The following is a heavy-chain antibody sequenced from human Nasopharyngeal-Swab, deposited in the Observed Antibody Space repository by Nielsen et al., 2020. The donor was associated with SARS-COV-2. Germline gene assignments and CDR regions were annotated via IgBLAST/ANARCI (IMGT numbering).Heavy chain of an antibody. V-gene: IGHV4-34*01. Sequence: WIRQPPGKGLEWSGEINHSGSTNYNPSLKSRVTISVDTSKNQFSLKLSSVTAADTAVHYCARVGIAAAGGRPNDYWGQGTLVTVSS. J-gene: IGHJ4*02. CDR2: INHSGST. CDR3: ARVGIAAAGGRPNDY. D-gene: IGHD6-13*01.